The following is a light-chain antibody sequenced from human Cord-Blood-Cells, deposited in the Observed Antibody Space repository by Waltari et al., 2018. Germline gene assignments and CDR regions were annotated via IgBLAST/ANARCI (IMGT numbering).Light chain of an antibody. CDR3: CSYAGSSTWV. J-gene: IGLJ3*02. CDR2: EGS. CDR1: SSDVGSYNL. Sequence: QSALTQPASVSGSPGQSITISCTGTSSDVGSYNLVSWYQQHPGKAPKRMIYEGSKRPEGVSNRFSGSKSGNTASLTISGLQAEDEADYYCCSYAGSSTWVFGGGTKLTVL. V-gene: IGLV2-23*01.